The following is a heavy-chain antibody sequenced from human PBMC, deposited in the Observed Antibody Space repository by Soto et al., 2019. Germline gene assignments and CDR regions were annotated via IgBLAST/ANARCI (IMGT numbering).Heavy chain of an antibody. CDR3: ARFLTWWELGVRAFDI. CDR2: IYPGDSDT. Sequence: PGESLKISCKGSGYSFTSYWIGWVRQMPGKGLEWMGIIYPGDSDTRYSPSFQGQVTISADKSISTAYLQWSSLKASDTAMYYCARFLTWWELGVRAFDIRAQRTMDTGSS. J-gene: IGHJ3*02. D-gene: IGHD1-26*01. V-gene: IGHV5-51*01. CDR1: GYSFTSYW.